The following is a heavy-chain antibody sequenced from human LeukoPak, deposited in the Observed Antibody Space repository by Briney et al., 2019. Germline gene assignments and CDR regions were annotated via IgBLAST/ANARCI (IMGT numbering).Heavy chain of an antibody. CDR2: ISGSGGST. J-gene: IGHJ4*02. Sequence: PGGSLRLSCAASGFTFSSYGMSWVRQAPGKGLEWVSAISGSGGSTYYADSVKGRFTISRDNSKNTLYLQMNSLRPEDTAVYYCARDRRAVAVYFDYWGQGTLVTVSS. CDR1: GFTFSSYG. D-gene: IGHD6-19*01. V-gene: IGHV3-23*01. CDR3: ARDRRAVAVYFDY.